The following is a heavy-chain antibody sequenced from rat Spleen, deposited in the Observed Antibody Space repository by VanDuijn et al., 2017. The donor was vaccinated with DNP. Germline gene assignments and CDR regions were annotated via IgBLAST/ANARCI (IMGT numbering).Heavy chain of an antibody. CDR3: TRENWVLDY. J-gene: IGHJ2*01. D-gene: IGHD1-7*01. CDR2: ISYDGTRT. Sequence: EVQLVESGGGLVQPGRSMKLSCVASGFTFSDYNMAWVRQAPKKGLEWVATISYDGTRTYYRASVKGRFTISRDNAKSTLYLQMNSLRSEDTATDYCTRENWVLDYWGQGVMVTVSS. V-gene: IGHV5-7*01. CDR1: GFTFSDYN.